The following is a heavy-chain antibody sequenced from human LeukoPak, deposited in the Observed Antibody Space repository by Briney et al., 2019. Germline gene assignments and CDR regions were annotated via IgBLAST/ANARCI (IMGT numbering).Heavy chain of an antibody. CDR2: IIWSSGSI. D-gene: IGHD6-13*01. V-gene: IGHV3-9*02. Sequence: GGCLRVSSAAPRFTPDVYTMHWLWEAPGKGLEWVSGIIWSSGSIGYADSVKGRFTLSRDNAKNSLYLQMNSLRAEDMALYYCAKDMQHWYGLDYWGQGTLVTVSS. J-gene: IGHJ4*02. CDR1: RFTPDVYT. CDR3: AKDMQHWYGLDY.